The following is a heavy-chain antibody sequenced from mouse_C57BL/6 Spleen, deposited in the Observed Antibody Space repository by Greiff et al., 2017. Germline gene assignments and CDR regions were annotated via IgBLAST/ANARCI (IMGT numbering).Heavy chain of an antibody. V-gene: IGHV1-64*01. CDR1: GYTFTSYW. Sequence: VQLQQSGAELVKPGASVKLSCKASGYTFTSYWMHWVKQRPGQGLEWIGMIHPNSGSTNYNEKFKSKATLTVDKSSSTAYMQLSILTSEDSAVYYCASYYYGSSYDYAMDYWGQGTSVTVSS. CDR2: IHPNSGST. CDR3: ASYYYGSSYDYAMDY. D-gene: IGHD1-1*01. J-gene: IGHJ4*01.